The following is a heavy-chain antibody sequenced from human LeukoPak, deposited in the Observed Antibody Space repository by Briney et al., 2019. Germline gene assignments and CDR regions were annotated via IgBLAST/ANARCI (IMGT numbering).Heavy chain of an antibody. D-gene: IGHD1-14*01. CDR1: GFSFGGYG. Sequence: GGSLRLSCAGSGFSFGGYGMHWFRQTPGKGLEWVAVIAYDGSRAFYADSVKGRFTISRDNSKNTMSVQMNDLRAEDTAVYYCTRYNNDHFDYWGQGTLVTVSS. CDR2: IAYDGSRA. CDR3: TRYNNDHFDY. V-gene: IGHV3-33*01. J-gene: IGHJ4*02.